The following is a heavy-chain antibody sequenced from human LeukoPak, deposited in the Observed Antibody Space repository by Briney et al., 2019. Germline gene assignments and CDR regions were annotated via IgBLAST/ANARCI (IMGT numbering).Heavy chain of an antibody. CDR3: ARESSSFFFDY. V-gene: IGHV1-18*01. J-gene: IGHJ4*02. Sequence: ASVKVSRKASGYTFTSYGISWVRQAPGQGLEWMGWISAYNGNTNYAQKFQGRVTLTTDTSTSTAYMELRSLRSDDTAVYYCARESSSFFFDYWGQGTLVTVSS. CDR1: GYTFTSYG. D-gene: IGHD6-6*01. CDR2: ISAYNGNT.